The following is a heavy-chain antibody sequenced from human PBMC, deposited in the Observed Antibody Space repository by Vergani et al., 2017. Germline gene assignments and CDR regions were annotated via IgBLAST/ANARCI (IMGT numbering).Heavy chain of an antibody. Sequence: EVQLVESGGGLVKPGGSLRLSCAASGFTFSSYSMNWVRQAPGKGLEWVSSIISSSSYIYYADSVKGRFTISRDNAKNSLYLQMNSLRAEDTAVYYCSRSDGAAAAYDYWGQGTLVTVSS. CDR3: SRSDGAAAAYDY. D-gene: IGHD6-13*01. J-gene: IGHJ4*02. V-gene: IGHV3-21*01. CDR2: IISSSSYI. CDR1: GFTFSSYS.